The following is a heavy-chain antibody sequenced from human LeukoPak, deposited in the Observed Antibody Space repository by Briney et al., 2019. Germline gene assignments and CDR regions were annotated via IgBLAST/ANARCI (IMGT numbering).Heavy chain of an antibody. CDR2: FDPEDGET. J-gene: IGHJ1*01. Sequence: ASVKVSCKVSGYTLTELSMHWVRQAPGKGLEWMGRFDPEDGETIYAQKFQGRVTMTEDTSTNTAYMELSSLRSEDTAVYYCATQQLVRFVLRFQHWGQGTLVTVSA. V-gene: IGHV1-24*01. CDR3: ATQQLVRFVLRFQH. CDR1: GYTLTELS. D-gene: IGHD6-13*01.